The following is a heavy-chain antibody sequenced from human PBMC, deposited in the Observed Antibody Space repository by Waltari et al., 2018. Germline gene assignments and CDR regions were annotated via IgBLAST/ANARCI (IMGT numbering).Heavy chain of an antibody. Sequence: QVQLVQSGAEVKKPGASVKVSCKASGYTFTSYDINWVRQATGQGLEWMGWMNPNSGNTGYAQKFQGRVTMTRNTSISTAYMELSSLRSEDTAVYYCARGRDYDFWSGYYPLPDYWGQGTLVTVSS. CDR3: ARGRDYDFWSGYYPLPDY. CDR1: GYTFTSYD. V-gene: IGHV1-8*01. D-gene: IGHD3-3*01. J-gene: IGHJ4*02. CDR2: MNPNSGNT.